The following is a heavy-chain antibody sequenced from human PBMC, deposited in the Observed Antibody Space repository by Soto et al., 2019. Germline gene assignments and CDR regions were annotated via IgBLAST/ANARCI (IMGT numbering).Heavy chain of an antibody. CDR3: ARDAGIGAFDI. CDR1: GGSISSYY. CDR2: IYYSGST. V-gene: IGHV4-59*01. D-gene: IGHD6-13*01. J-gene: IGHJ3*02. Sequence: SETLSLTCTVSGGSISSYYWSWIRQPPGKGLEWIGYIYYSGSTNYNPSLKSRVTISVDTSKDQFSLKLSSVTAADTAVYYCARDAGIGAFDIRAQRTMVTVSS.